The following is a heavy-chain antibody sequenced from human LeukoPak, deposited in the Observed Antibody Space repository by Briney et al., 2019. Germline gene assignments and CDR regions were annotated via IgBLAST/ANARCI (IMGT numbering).Heavy chain of an antibody. D-gene: IGHD3-22*01. CDR2: IYYSGST. J-gene: IGHJ4*02. CDR1: GGSISSYY. Sequence: PSETLSLTCTVSGGSISSYYWSWIRQPPGKGLEWIGYIYYSGSTNYNPSLKSRVTMSVDTSKNQFSLRLRSVTAADTAIYYCAKYYYDYTGYYYHSWGQGTLVTVSS. V-gene: IGHV4-59*12. CDR3: AKYYYDYTGYYYHS.